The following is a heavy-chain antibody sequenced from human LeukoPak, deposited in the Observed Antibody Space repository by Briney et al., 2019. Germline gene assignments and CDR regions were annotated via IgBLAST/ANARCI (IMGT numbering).Heavy chain of an antibody. V-gene: IGHV4-34*01. CDR1: GGSFSGYY. Sequence: SETLSLTCAVYGGSFSGYYWSWIRQSPGKGLEWIGEINHSGSTNYNPSLKSRVTISVDTSKNQFSLKLSSVTAADTAVYYCARDRWFDPWGQGTLVTVSS. CDR2: INHSGST. CDR3: ARDRWFDP. J-gene: IGHJ5*02.